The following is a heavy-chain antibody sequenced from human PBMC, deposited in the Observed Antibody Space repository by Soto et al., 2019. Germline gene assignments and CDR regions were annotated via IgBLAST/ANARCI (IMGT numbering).Heavy chain of an antibody. J-gene: IGHJ4*02. D-gene: IGHD5-18*01. V-gene: IGHV6-1*01. CDR1: GDSVSSNSAA. CDR2: TYYRSKWYN. CDR3: ARGPRSGYSYGWSLDY. Sequence: SQTLSLTCAISGDSVSSNSAAWNWIRQSPSRGLEWLGRTYYRSKWYNDYAVSVKSRITINPDTSKNQFSLQLNSVTPEDTAVYYCARGPRSGYSYGWSLDYWGQGTLVTVSS.